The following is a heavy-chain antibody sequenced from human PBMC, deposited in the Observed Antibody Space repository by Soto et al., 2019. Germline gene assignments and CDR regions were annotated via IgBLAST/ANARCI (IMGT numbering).Heavy chain of an antibody. Sequence: EVQLVESGGGLVKPGGSLRLSCAASGFTFSSYSMNWVRQAPGKGLEWVSSISSSSSYIYYADSVKGRFTISRDNAKNSLNLQMNSLRAEDTAVYYCARDMSYSNFFDYWGQGTLVTVSS. CDR3: ARDMSYSNFFDY. J-gene: IGHJ4*02. V-gene: IGHV3-21*01. CDR2: ISSSSSYI. CDR1: GFTFSSYS. D-gene: IGHD4-4*01.